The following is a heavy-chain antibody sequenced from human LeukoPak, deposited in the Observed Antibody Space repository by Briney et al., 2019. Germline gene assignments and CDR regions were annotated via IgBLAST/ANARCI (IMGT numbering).Heavy chain of an antibody. V-gene: IGHV4-59*01. Sequence: PSETLSLTCTVSGGSISSYYWSWIRQPPGKGLEWIGYIYYSGSTNYNPSLKSRVTISVDTSKNQFSLKLSSVTAADTAVYYCARGPVGMATIDVQFDYWGQGTLVTVSS. CDR2: IYYSGST. CDR1: GGSISSYY. J-gene: IGHJ4*02. CDR3: ARGPVGMATIDVQFDY. D-gene: IGHD5-24*01.